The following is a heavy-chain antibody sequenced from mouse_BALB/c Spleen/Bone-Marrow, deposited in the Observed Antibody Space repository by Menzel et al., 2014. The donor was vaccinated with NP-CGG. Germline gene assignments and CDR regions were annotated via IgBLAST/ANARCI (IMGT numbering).Heavy chain of an antibody. CDR1: GYTFTSYY. V-gene: IGHV1S81*02. D-gene: IGHD2-1*01. Sequence: VQLQHSGAELVKPGASVKLSCKASGYTFTSYYMFWVKQRPGQGLEWIGGINPSNGANNFNEKFKSKATLTVDKSSSTAYMQLSSLTSEDSAVYCCSRGGNFDVMDYWGQGTSVTVSS. CDR2: INPSNGAN. CDR3: SRGGNFDVMDY. J-gene: IGHJ4*01.